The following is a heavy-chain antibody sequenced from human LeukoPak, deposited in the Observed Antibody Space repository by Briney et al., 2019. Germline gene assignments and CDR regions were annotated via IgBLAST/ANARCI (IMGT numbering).Heavy chain of an antibody. CDR1: GYSIRSGYY. CDR2: IFQSGSA. J-gene: IGHJ5*02. Sequence: PSETLSLTCSVSGYSIRSGYYWAWIRPPPGKGLEWIGSIFQSGSAFYNPSLKSRASISVGTSKNEFSLKLSSVIAADTAVYYCVREGGQFYWFDPWGQGTLVTVSS. D-gene: IGHD1-26*01. V-gene: IGHV4-38-2*02. CDR3: VREGGQFYWFDP.